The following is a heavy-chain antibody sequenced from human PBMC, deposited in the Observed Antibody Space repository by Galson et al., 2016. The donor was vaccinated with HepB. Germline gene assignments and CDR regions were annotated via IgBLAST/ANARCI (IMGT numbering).Heavy chain of an antibody. D-gene: IGHD3-16*01. CDR3: AKSRPYGTGLFGVNDY. V-gene: IGHV3-23*01. CDR1: VSTFRSYV. J-gene: IGHJ4*02. CDR2: IRESGDT. Sequence: SLRLSCAASVSTFRSYVMSWVRQAPGKGLEWVSAIRESGDTHYADSVKGRFTISRDNSMNTLYLQMNNLRAEATAVYFCAKSRPYGTGLFGVNDYWGQGTLVTVSS.